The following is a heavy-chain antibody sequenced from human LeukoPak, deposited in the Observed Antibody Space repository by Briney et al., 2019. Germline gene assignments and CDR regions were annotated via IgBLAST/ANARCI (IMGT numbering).Heavy chain of an antibody. J-gene: IGHJ1*01. V-gene: IGHV4-34*09. D-gene: IGHD5-24*01. CDR3: TRGADDYKTGS. Sequence: SETLSLTCAVYGGSFSGYYWSWIRQPPGKGLEWIGEINHSGSTNYNPSLKSRLTISIDTSKNHFSLEMTSMTAADTAVYYCTRGADDYKTGSWGQGTLVTVSS. CDR2: INHSGST. CDR1: GGSFSGYY.